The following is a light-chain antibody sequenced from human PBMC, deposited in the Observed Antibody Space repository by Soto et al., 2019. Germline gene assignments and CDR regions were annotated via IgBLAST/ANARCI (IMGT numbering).Light chain of an antibody. V-gene: IGLV1-40*01. J-gene: IGLJ1*01. CDR2: SNS. Sequence: CTGXTSNIGAGYDVHWYQQLPGTAPKLLIYSNSNRPSGVPDRLSGSKSGTSASLAITGLQAEDEADYYCSSYTSSSTYVFGTGTKVTVL. CDR1: TSNIGAGYD. CDR3: SSYTSSSTYV.